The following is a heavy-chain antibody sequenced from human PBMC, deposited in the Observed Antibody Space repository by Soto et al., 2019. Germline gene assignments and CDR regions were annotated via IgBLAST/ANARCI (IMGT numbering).Heavy chain of an antibody. V-gene: IGHV4-59*12. J-gene: IGHJ4*02. CDR1: GGSISSYY. CDR2: IYYSGST. D-gene: IGHD6-13*01. CDR3: TRGKPVPFGGQIRGPDKGAAFDY. Sequence: SETLSLTCTVSGGSISSYYWSWIRQPPGKGLEWIGYIYYSGSTNYNPSLKSRVTISVDTSKNQFSLKLSSVTAADTAVYYCTRGKPVPFGGQIRGPDKGAAFDYWGQGTLVTVSS.